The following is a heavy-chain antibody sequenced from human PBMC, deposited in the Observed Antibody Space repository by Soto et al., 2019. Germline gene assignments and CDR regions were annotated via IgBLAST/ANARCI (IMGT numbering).Heavy chain of an antibody. Sequence: GSLRLSCAASGFTFCSYAMSWVRQAPGKGLEWVSAISGSGGSTYYADSVKGRFTISRDNSKKTLYLQRTSLRAEDRAVFYCAKVEGLRFFDWPRSSANKGGFDIWGKGKMVTVSS. V-gene: IGHV3-23*01. D-gene: IGHD3-9*01. CDR2: ISGSGGST. J-gene: IGHJ3*02. CDR1: GFTFCSYA. CDR3: AKVEGLRFFDWPRSSANKGGFDI.